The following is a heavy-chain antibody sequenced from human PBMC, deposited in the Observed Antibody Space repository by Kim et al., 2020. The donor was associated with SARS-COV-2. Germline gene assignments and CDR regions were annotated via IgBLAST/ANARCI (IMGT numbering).Heavy chain of an antibody. D-gene: IGHD5-12*01. Sequence: YDGSNKYYADSVKGRFTISRDNSKNTLYLQMNSLRAEDTAVYYCASSGSHWGQGTLVTVSS. CDR2: YDGSNK. V-gene: IGHV3-30*01. J-gene: IGHJ4*02. CDR3: ASSGSH.